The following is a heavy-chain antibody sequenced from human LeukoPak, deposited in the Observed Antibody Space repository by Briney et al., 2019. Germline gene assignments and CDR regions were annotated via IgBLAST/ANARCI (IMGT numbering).Heavy chain of an antibody. CDR2: IKQDGSEK. Sequence: PGGSLRLSCAASGLTLSSYWMSWVRQAPGKGLEWVANIKQDGSEKYYVDSVKGRFTISRDNAKNSLYLQMNRLRVEDTAVYYCARIRFGESYAPKSYYYYYMDVWGIGTTVTISS. V-gene: IGHV3-7*01. CDR3: ARIRFGESYAPKSYYYYYMDV. CDR1: GLTLSSYW. D-gene: IGHD3-10*01. J-gene: IGHJ6*03.